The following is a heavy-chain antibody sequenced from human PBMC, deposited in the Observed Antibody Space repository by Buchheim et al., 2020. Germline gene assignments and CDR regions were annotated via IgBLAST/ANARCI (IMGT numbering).Heavy chain of an antibody. V-gene: IGHV3-7*01. Sequence: EVQLVESGGGLVQPGGSLRLSCAASGFTFSSYWMSWVRQAPGKGLEWVANIKQDGSEKYYVDSVKGRFTISRDNAKNSLYLQMNSLRAEDTAVYYCARDQSSEGVSPHWIQLWLRPIFYDYWGQGTL. CDR3: ARDQSSEGVSPHWIQLWLRPIFYDY. CDR2: IKQDGSEK. J-gene: IGHJ4*02. CDR1: GFTFSSYW. D-gene: IGHD5-18*01.